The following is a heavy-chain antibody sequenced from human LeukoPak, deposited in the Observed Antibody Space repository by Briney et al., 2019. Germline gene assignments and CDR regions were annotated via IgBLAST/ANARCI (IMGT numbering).Heavy chain of an antibody. Sequence: GGSLRLSCAASGFTFSSYGMHWVRQAPGKGLEWVAVISYDGSNKYYADSVKGRFTISRDNSKNTLYLQMNSLRAEDTAVYYCAKWISSHIVASGYYYGMDVWGKGTTVTVSS. CDR1: GFTFSSYG. J-gene: IGHJ6*04. D-gene: IGHD2-21*01. CDR2: ISYDGSNK. CDR3: AKWISSHIVASGYYYGMDV. V-gene: IGHV3-30*18.